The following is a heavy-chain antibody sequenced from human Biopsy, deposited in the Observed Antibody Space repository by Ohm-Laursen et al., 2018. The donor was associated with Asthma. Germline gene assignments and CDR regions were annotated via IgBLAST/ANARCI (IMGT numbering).Heavy chain of an antibody. Sequence: GASVKVSCKASGDSFSSNSINWVRQAPGQGLEWMGRIIPIFGPTNYAQKFQGRVTISADDSTSTAYMELSSLSSDDTAVYYCARDRGLQTLRVDPWGQGTLVTVSS. J-gene: IGHJ5*02. CDR3: ARDRGLQTLRVDP. CDR1: GDSFSSNS. V-gene: IGHV1-69*13. CDR2: IIPIFGPT. D-gene: IGHD4-11*01.